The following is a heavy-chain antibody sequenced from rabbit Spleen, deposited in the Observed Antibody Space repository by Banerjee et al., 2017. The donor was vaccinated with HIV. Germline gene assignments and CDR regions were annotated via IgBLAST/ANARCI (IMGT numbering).Heavy chain of an antibody. CDR3: ARDLDYTYNYGALGL. CDR1: GTYFSSGYY. Sequence: QEQLVESGGGLVQPEGSLTLTCTASGTYFSSGYYMCWVRQAPGKGLELIACIYTSSDTTWYATWAKGRFTISKTSSTTVTLQMTSLTAADTATYFCARDLDYTYNYGALGLWGPGTLVTVS. CDR2: IYTSSDTT. D-gene: IGHD6-1*01. J-gene: IGHJ4*01. V-gene: IGHV1S45*01.